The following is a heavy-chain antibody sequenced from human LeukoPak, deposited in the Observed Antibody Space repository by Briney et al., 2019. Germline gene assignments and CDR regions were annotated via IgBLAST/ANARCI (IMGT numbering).Heavy chain of an antibody. Sequence: SETLSLTGTVSGGSISSYYWSWIRQPPGKGLEWIGYIYYSGSTNYNPSLKSRVTISVDTSKNQFSLKLSSVTAADTAVYYCARDGDYTGMDVWGQGTTVTVSS. CDR3: ARDGDYTGMDV. J-gene: IGHJ6*02. CDR1: GGSISSYY. CDR2: IYYSGST. V-gene: IGHV4-59*01. D-gene: IGHD3-16*01.